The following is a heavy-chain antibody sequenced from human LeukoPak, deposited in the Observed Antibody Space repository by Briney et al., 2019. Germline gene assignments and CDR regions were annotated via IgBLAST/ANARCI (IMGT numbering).Heavy chain of an antibody. V-gene: IGHV4-39*07. J-gene: IGHJ4*02. D-gene: IGHD3-3*01. CDR2: IYYSGST. Sequence: PSETLSLTCTVSGGSISSSSYYWGWIRQPPGKGLEWIGSIYYSGSTDYNPSLKSRVTISVDRSKIQFSLKLSSVTAADTAVYYCARGALSDDFWSGYDYWGQGTLVTVSS. CDR1: GGSISSSSYY. CDR3: ARGALSDDFWSGYDY.